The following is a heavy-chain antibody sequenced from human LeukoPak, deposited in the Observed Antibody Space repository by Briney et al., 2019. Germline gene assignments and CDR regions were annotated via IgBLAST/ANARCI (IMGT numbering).Heavy chain of an antibody. Sequence: KAGGSLRLSCAASGFTFSSYAMSWVRQAPGKGLEWVSAISGSGGSTYYADSVKGRFTISRDNSKNTMYLQMNSLRAEDTAVYYCAKEARISSTSPPFDYWGQGTLVTVSS. J-gene: IGHJ4*02. CDR2: ISGSGGST. V-gene: IGHV3-23*01. CDR3: AKEARISSTSPPFDY. CDR1: GFTFSSYA. D-gene: IGHD2-2*01.